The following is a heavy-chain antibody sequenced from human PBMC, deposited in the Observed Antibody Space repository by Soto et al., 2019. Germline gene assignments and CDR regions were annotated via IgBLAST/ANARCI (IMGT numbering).Heavy chain of an antibody. Sequence: QVQLVQSGAEVKKPGASVKVSCKTSGYTFTTYGISWVRQAPGQGFEWMGWISANNGNTNHAQKFRGRICMTTDTSTSTAYMEVRSLRSDDTAVYYCAREGRGYEDYWGQGTLVIVSS. J-gene: IGHJ4*02. CDR3: AREGRGYEDY. D-gene: IGHD5-12*01. CDR1: GYTFTTYG. CDR2: ISANNGNT. V-gene: IGHV1-18*01.